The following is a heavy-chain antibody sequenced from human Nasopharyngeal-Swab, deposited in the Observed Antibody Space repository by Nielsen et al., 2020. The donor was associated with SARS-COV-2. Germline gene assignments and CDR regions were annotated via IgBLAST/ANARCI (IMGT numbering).Heavy chain of an antibody. Sequence: GESLKISCAVSGFPLKNYNMIWVRQAPGKGLEWLSYISVSSLTTYYADSVKGRFTISRDNAKNTLYLQINSLRAEDTAVYYCARWRGSTTWYFDYWGHGTLVTVSS. J-gene: IGHJ4*01. V-gene: IGHV3-48*04. CDR1: GFPLKNYN. CDR2: ISVSSLTT. D-gene: IGHD2-2*01. CDR3: ARWRGSTTWYFDY.